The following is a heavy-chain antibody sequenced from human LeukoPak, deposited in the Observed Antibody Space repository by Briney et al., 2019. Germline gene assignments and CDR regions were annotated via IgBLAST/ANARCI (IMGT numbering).Heavy chain of an antibody. Sequence: SETLSLTCAVYGGSFNGYYWSWIRQPPGKGLEWIGEINHSGSTNYNPSLKSRVTISVDTSKNQFSLKLSSVTAADTAVYYCALNDCCGGSCHDYWGQGTLVTVSS. CDR3: ALNDCCGGSCHDY. CDR2: INHSGST. CDR1: GGSFNGYY. V-gene: IGHV4-34*01. D-gene: IGHD2-15*01. J-gene: IGHJ4*02.